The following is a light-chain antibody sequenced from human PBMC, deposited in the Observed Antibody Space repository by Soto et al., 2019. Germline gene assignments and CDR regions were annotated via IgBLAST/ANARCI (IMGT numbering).Light chain of an antibody. Sequence: EMVLTQSPGTLSLSPGERATLSCRASQSVYINSLAWFQQKSGQPPRLRIYGASTRASAVPDRFNGSGSGADFALTITRLEPEDFAVYYCQQYGASPLTFGPGT. CDR1: QSVYINS. J-gene: IGKJ3*01. CDR3: QQYGASPLT. CDR2: GAS. V-gene: IGKV3-20*01.